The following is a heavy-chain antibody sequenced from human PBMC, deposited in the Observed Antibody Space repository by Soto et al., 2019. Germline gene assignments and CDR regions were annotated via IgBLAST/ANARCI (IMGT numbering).Heavy chain of an antibody. D-gene: IGHD2-15*01. CDR1: GGSFSGYY. J-gene: IGHJ6*02. Sequence: SETLSLTCAVYGGSFSGYYWSWIRQPPGKGLEWIGEINHSGSTNYNPSLKSRVTISVDTSKNQFSLKLSSVTAADTAVYYCARDRYCSGGSCFPYYYYGMDVWGQGTTVTVSS. CDR2: INHSGST. V-gene: IGHV4-34*01. CDR3: ARDRYCSGGSCFPYYYYGMDV.